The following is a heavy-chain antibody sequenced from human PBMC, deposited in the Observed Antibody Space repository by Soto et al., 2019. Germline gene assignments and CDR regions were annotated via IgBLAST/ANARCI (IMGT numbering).Heavy chain of an antibody. CDR1: GGSVSSGSYY. D-gene: IGHD6-13*01. Sequence: SETLSLTCTVSGGSVSSGSYYWSWIRHPPGKGLEWIGYIYYSGSTNYNPSLKSRVTISVDTSKNQFSLKLSSVTAADTAVYYCARVTGYSSSWYWFDPWGQGTLVTVSS. CDR2: IYYSGST. CDR3: ARVTGYSSSWYWFDP. V-gene: IGHV4-61*01. J-gene: IGHJ5*02.